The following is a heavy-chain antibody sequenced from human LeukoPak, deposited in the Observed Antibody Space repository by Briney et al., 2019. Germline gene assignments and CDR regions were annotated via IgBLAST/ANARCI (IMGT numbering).Heavy chain of an antibody. CDR1: GYTFTSYD. V-gene: IGHV1-8*01. Sequence: ASVKVSCKASGYTFTSYDINWVRQATGQGLEWMGWMNPNSGNTGYAQKFQGRVTMTRNTSISTAYMELSSLRSEDTAVYYCARGAKYSGWFDPWGQGTLVTVSS. CDR2: MNPNSGNT. CDR3: ARGAKYSGWFDP. J-gene: IGHJ5*02. D-gene: IGHD5-12*01.